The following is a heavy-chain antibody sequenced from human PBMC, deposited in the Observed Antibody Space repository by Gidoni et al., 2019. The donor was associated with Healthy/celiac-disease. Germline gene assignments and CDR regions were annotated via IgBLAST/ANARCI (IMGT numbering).Heavy chain of an antibody. D-gene: IGHD3-10*01. CDR2: ISSSSSYT. V-gene: IGHV3-11*06. Sequence: QVQLVESGGVLVTPGGSLSLSCPASGFSFRVYYMTWSRQAPGKGLGWVSYISSSSSYTNYADSVKGRFTISRDNAKNSLYLQMNSLRAEDTAVYYCARDESLLWFGESRGYYYYGMDVWGQGTTVTVSS. CDR1: GFSFRVYY. CDR3: ARDESLLWFGESRGYYYYGMDV. J-gene: IGHJ6*02.